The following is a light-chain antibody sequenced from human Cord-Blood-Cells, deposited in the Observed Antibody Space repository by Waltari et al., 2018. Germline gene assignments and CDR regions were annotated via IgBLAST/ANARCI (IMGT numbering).Light chain of an antibody. Sequence: SYELTQQPSVSVSPGQTARITCSGDALPKQYAYWYQQKPGQAPVLVIYKDSERPSGIPERFSGSSSGTTVTLTISGVQAEDEADYYGQSADSSGTYVVFGGGTKLTVL. J-gene: IGLJ2*01. CDR3: QSADSSGTYVV. CDR1: ALPKQY. CDR2: KDS. V-gene: IGLV3-25*02.